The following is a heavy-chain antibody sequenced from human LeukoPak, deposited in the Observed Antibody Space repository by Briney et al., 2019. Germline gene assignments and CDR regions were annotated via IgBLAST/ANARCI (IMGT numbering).Heavy chain of an antibody. V-gene: IGHV5-51*01. CDR3: ARQYSNFDSSFDM. D-gene: IGHD3-22*01. J-gene: IGHJ3*02. Sequence: GESLKISCHGSAYTFTNYWIGWVRQMPEKGLEWMGIIYPGDSDIRESPSFQGQVIISADKSISTTYLQMSSLKASDTAMYYCARQYSNFDSSFDMWGQGTMVTVSS. CDR2: IYPGDSDI. CDR1: AYTFTNYW.